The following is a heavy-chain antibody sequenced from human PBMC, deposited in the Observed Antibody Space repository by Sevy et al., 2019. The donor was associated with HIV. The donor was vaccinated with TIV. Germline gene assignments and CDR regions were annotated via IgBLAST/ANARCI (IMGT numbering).Heavy chain of an antibody. Sequence: GGSLRLSCVASGSSFGIHWMSWVRQAPGKGLEWVAKINQDGGQKYYVDSVKGRFTISRDNAKSSLYLQMNSLRDEDTAVYYCARDELRGYSRWAEYFQLWGQGTLVTVSS. J-gene: IGHJ1*01. CDR3: ARDELRGYSRWAEYFQL. CDR2: INQDGGQK. CDR1: GSSFGIHW. V-gene: IGHV3-7*01. D-gene: IGHD5-18*01.